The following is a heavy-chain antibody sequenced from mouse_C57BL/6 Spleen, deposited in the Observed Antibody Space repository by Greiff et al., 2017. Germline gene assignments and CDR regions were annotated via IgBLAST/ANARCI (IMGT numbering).Heavy chain of an antibody. CDR1: GFTFSDAW. CDR3: TSGSREDWYFDV. V-gene: IGHV6-6*01. CDR2: IRNKANNHAT. Sequence: DVQLQESGGGLVQPGGSMKLSCAASGFTFSDAWMDWVRQSPEKGLEWVAEIRNKANNHATYYAESVKGRFTISRDDSKSSVYLQMNSLRAEDTGIYYCTSGSREDWYFDVWGTGTTVTVSS. D-gene: IGHD1-1*01. J-gene: IGHJ1*03.